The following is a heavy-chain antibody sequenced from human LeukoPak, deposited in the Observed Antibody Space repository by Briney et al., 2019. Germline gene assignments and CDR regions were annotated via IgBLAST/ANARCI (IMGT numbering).Heavy chain of an antibody. D-gene: IGHD3-16*01. CDR1: GFTFSSYA. J-gene: IGHJ4*02. Sequence: GGSLRLSCAASGFTFSSYAMSWVRQAPGKGLEWVANIKQDGSEKNYVDSVKGRFIISRDNAKNSLYLQMNTLRADDTAVYYCARDGFGTGSNWGQGTLVTVSS. V-gene: IGHV3-7*03. CDR3: ARDGFGTGSN. CDR2: IKQDGSEK.